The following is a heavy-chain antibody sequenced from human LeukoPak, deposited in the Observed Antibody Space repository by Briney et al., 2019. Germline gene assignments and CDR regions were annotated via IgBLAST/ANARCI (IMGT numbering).Heavy chain of an antibody. CDR3: ARGLQSRKSGRRFDIFEI. V-gene: IGHV4-61*09. J-gene: IGHJ3*02. Sequence: SETLSLTCTVSGGSISSGSYYWSWIRQPAGKGLEWIGHIYTSGSTNYNPSLKSRATISVDTSKKQLSLKMNSVTAADTAVYYCARGLQSRKSGRRFDIFEIWGQGTTVTVSS. CDR1: GGSISSGSYY. CDR2: IYTSGST. D-gene: IGHD3-3*01.